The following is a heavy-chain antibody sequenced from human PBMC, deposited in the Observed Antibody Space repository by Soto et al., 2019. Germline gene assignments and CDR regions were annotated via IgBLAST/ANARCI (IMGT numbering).Heavy chain of an antibody. CDR3: ALEWGGHFGDPLDY. Sequence: GGSLRLSCAASGFTFSSYAMSWVRQAPGKGLEWVSAISGSGGSTYYADSVKGRFTNSRDNSKNTLYLQMNSLRAEDTAGYCCALEWGGHFGDPLDYWGQGTLVTVSS. J-gene: IGHJ4*02. CDR1: GFTFSSYA. CDR2: ISGSGGST. V-gene: IGHV3-23*01. D-gene: IGHD3-10*01.